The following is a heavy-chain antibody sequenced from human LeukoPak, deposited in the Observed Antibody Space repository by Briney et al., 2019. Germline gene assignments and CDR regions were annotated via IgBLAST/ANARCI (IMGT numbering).Heavy chain of an antibody. V-gene: IGHV1-69*13. CDR1: GDTFSSYA. J-gene: IGHJ4*02. CDR3: ARGDVGATGDYFDY. CDR2: IIPIFGPA. Sequence: GASVKVSCKASGDTFSSYAFSWVRQAPGHGLEWMGGIIPIFGPANYAQKFQGRVTIVADESTSTAYMELSSLRSEDTAVYYCARGDVGATGDYFDYWGQGTLVTVSS. D-gene: IGHD1-26*01.